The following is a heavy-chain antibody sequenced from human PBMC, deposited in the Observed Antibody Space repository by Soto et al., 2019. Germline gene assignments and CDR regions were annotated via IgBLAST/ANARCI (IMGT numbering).Heavy chain of an antibody. J-gene: IGHJ4*02. Sequence: LRLSCTGSGLTFCNYAMNCVRQAPAKVLGWVSTLSGSGSSTYYADSVKGRFTISRDNSKNTLYLQMNNLRAEDTAIYYCAKIPLKPQVFAYWGQGTLVTVSS. CDR2: LSGSGSST. CDR1: GLTFCNYA. CDR3: AKIPLKPQVFAY. D-gene: IGHD3-3*02. V-gene: IGHV3-23*01.